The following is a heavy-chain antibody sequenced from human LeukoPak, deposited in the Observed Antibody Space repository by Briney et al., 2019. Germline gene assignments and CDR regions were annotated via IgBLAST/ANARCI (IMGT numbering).Heavy chain of an antibody. D-gene: IGHD2-15*01. J-gene: IGHJ4*02. CDR3: AKEERYCSGGSCYRPLDY. Sequence: GGSLRLSCAASGFTFDDYAMHWVRQAPGKGLEWVSGISWNSGSIGYADSVKGRFTISRDNAKNSLYLQMNSLRAEDTALYYCAKEERYCSGGSCYRPLDYWGQGTLVTVSS. V-gene: IGHV3-9*01. CDR1: GFTFDDYA. CDR2: ISWNSGSI.